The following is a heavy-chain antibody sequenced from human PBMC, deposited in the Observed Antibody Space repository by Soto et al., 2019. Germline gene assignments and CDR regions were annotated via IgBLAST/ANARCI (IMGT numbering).Heavy chain of an antibody. CDR1: GFTFTRAY. Sequence: EVQLVESGGGLVEPGGSIRLSCVASSGFTFTRAYMTWVRQAPGKGLEWVGRIKANHAVGTTDYATSVKGRFTISRDDSKNTLYLEMYSLKSEDTSVYYCATEGGYPGSNFYGAYWGQGVLVTVSS. CDR2: IKANHAVGTT. V-gene: IGHV3-15*01. CDR3: ATEGGYPGSNFYGAY. D-gene: IGHD1-26*01. J-gene: IGHJ4*02.